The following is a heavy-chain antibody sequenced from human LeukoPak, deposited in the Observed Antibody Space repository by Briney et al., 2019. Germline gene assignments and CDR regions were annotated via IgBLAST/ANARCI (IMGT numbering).Heavy chain of an antibody. CDR1: GFTFSSYA. CDR2: ISGSDGST. D-gene: IGHD3-16*02. V-gene: IGHV3-23*01. J-gene: IGHJ1*01. Sequence: GGSLRLSCAASGFTFSSYAMSWVRQAPGKGLEWVSVISGSDGSTYYADSVKGRFTVSRDNSKNTMYLQMNSLRAEDTAVYYCAKEHNDYVWGTYRPRYAEYFQHWGQGTLVTVSS. CDR3: AKEHNDYVWGTYRPRYAEYFQH.